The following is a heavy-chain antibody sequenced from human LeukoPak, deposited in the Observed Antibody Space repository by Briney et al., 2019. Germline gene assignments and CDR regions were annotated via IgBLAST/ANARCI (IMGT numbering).Heavy chain of an antibody. CDR3: ARLTRLSTSPERYYLDY. CDR1: GDSISSYY. D-gene: IGHD6-6*01. V-gene: IGHV4-4*09. Sequence: SETLSLTCTVSGDSISSYYWSWIRQPPGKGLEWIGNIYTSGGTNYIPSLKGRVTISIDTSKNQFSLKLSSMTAADSAVYYCARLTRLSTSPERYYLDYWGQGTLVTVSS. CDR2: IYTSGGT. J-gene: IGHJ4*02.